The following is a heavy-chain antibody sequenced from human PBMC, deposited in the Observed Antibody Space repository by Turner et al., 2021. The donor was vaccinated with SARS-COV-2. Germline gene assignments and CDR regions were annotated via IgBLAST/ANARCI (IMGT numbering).Heavy chain of an antibody. CDR1: GGTFSTYA. J-gene: IGHJ4*02. Sequence: QVQLVQSGAEVKKPGSSVKVSCKASGGTFSTYAISWVRQAPGQGLDWMGGIIPIFGTANYARKFQGRVTITADESTSTAYMERSSLRSEDTAVYYCARVGVGGSSWPKDFDYWGQGTLVTVSS. D-gene: IGHD6-13*01. CDR2: IIPIFGTA. CDR3: ARVGVGGSSWPKDFDY. V-gene: IGHV1-69*01.